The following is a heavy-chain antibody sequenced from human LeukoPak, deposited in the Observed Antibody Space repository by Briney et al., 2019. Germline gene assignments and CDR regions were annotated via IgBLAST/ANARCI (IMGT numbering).Heavy chain of an antibody. CDR3: ARGLYSSSSKWFDP. D-gene: IGHD6-6*01. Sequence: SETLSLTCTVSGGSISSYYWSWIRQPPGKGLEWIGYIYYSGSTNYNPSLKSRVTISADTSKNQFSLKLSSVTAADTAVYYCARGLYSSSSKWFDPWGQGTLVTVSS. V-gene: IGHV4-59*12. CDR2: IYYSGST. CDR1: GGSISSYY. J-gene: IGHJ5*02.